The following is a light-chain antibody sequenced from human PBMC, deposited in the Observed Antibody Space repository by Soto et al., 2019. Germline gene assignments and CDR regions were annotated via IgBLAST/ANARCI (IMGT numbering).Light chain of an antibody. V-gene: IGKV3D-15*01. CDR2: GAS. CDR1: QSVRTN. J-gene: IGKJ5*01. CDR3: QQYGSSHTIT. Sequence: ETVMTQSPATLSVSPRERATLSCRASQSVRTNVAWYQQTPGQAPRLLIYGASSRATGIPARFSGSGSGTEFTLTISRLETEDFAVYYCQQYGSSHTITFGQGTRLEIK.